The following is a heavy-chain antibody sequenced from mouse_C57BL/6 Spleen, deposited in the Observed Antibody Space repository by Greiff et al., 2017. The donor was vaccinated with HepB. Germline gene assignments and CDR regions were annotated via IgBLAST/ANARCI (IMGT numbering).Heavy chain of an antibody. Sequence: QVQLQQPGAELVRPGTSVKLSCKASGYTFTSYWMHWVKQRPGQGLEWIGVIDPSDSYTNYNQKFKGKATLTVDTSSSTAYMQLRSLTSEDSAVYYCARDALLSHYFDYWGQGTTLTVSS. V-gene: IGHV1-59*01. CDR3: ARDALLSHYFDY. J-gene: IGHJ2*01. CDR1: GYTFTSYW. D-gene: IGHD6-2*01. CDR2: IDPSDSYT.